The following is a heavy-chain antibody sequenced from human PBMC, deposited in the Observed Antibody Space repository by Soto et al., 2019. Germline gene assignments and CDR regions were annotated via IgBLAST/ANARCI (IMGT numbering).Heavy chain of an antibody. V-gene: IGHV6-1*01. CDR3: ARVGSSSSYYYYYMDV. Sequence: SQTLSLTCAGSGCSVSSNSAAWNWIGQSPSRGLEWLGRTYYRSKWYNDYAVSVKSRITINPDTSKNQFSLQLNSVTPEDTAVYYCARVGSSSSYYYYYMDVWGKGTTVTVSS. CDR2: TYYRSKWYN. CDR1: GCSVSSNSAA. J-gene: IGHJ6*03. D-gene: IGHD6-6*01.